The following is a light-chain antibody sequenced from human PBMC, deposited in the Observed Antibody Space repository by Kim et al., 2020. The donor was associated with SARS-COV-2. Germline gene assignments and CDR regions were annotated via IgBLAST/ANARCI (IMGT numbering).Light chain of an antibody. CDR1: QSIRSY. Sequence: STSVGGRVTIPCRASQSIRSYLNWYQQKPGKAPKVLIYAASSLQSGVPSRFSGSGSGTDFTLTISSLQPEDFATYYCQQSYNTPYTFGQGTKLEI. V-gene: IGKV1-39*01. CDR3: QQSYNTPYT. J-gene: IGKJ2*01. CDR2: AAS.